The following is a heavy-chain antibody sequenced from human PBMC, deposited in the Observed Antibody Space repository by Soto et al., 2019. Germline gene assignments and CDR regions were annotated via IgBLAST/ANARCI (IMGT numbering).Heavy chain of an antibody. CDR1: GFTFSSYG. J-gene: IGHJ6*02. CDR3: AKDHQPYYDFWSGNYGMDV. V-gene: IGHV3-30*18. CDR2: ISYDGSNK. Sequence: GSLRLSCAASGFTFSSYGMHWVRQAPGKGLEWVAVISYDGSNKYYADSVKGRFTISRDNSKNTLYLQMNSLRAEDTAVYYCAKDHQPYYDFWSGNYGMDVWGQGTTVTVSS. D-gene: IGHD3-3*01.